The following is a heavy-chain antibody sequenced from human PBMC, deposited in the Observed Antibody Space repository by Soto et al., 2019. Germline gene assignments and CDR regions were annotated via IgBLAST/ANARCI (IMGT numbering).Heavy chain of an antibody. J-gene: IGHJ4*02. D-gene: IGHD6-6*01. CDR3: GVSSSSGFGILDY. Sequence: VQLVQSGAEVKKPASSVKVSCKTSGGSFNNFAFAWVRQAPGQGLEWMGGIIPIFGTTYSAQKFQGRVTMPADESASTAYMELSSLRSEDTAVYYCGVSSSSGFGILDYWGRGTLVTVSA. V-gene: IGHV1-69*12. CDR2: IIPIFGTT. CDR1: GGSFNNFA.